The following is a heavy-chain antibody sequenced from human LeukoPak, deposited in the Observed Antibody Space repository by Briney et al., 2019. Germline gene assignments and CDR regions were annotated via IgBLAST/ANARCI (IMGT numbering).Heavy chain of an antibody. CDR3: ASSGWSLHYFDY. J-gene: IGHJ4*02. D-gene: IGHD6-19*01. V-gene: IGHV3-30*03. Sequence: GGSLRLSCAASGFTFSSYGMHWVRQAPGKGLEWVAFISYDGTNKYYADSVRGRFTISRDNSKNTLYLQMNSLKADDTAIYYCASSGWSLHYFDYWGQGALVTVSS. CDR1: GFTFSSYG. CDR2: ISYDGTNK.